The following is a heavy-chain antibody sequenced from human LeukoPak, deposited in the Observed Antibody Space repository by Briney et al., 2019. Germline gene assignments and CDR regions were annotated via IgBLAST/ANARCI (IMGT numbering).Heavy chain of an antibody. D-gene: IGHD3-22*01. V-gene: IGHV1-2*02. CDR2: INPKNGGT. J-gene: IGHJ4*02. CDR1: GYTFTGYY. CDR3: ARDPAQTYYYDP. Sequence: ASVKVSCKASGYTFTGYYLHWVRQAPGQGLEWMGWINPKNGGTKYAQKFQGRVTMTRDTSISTAYMGLSRLTSDDTAVYSCARDPAQTYYYDPWGQGTLVTVSS.